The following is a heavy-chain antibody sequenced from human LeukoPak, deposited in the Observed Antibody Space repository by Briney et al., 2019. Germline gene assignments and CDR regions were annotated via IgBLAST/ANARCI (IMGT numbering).Heavy chain of an antibody. J-gene: IGHJ4*02. CDR1: GYTFTNND. D-gene: IGHD3-22*01. CDR3: ARDINYYDAIPYYFDY. V-gene: IGHV1-8*01. Sequence: GASVKVSCKASGYTFTNNDIHWLRQATGQGLEWMGWMHPNSDDTGYAQKFQGRVTMTRDTSTSTVYMELSSLRSEDTAVYYCARDINYYDAIPYYFDYWGQGTLVTVSS. CDR2: MHPNSDDT.